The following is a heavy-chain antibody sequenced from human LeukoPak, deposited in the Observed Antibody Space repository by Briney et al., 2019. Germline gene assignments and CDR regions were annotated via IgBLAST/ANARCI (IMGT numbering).Heavy chain of an antibody. CDR3: ARDQRYYDSSGHLDY. D-gene: IGHD3-22*01. CDR2: INPSGGRT. J-gene: IGHJ4*02. CDR1: GYTFTGYY. V-gene: IGHV1-46*01. Sequence: ASVKVSCKAPGYTFTGYYMHWVRQAPGQGLVWMGIINPSGGRTSYAQKFQGRVTMTRDTSTSTVYMELSSLRSEDTAVYYCARDQRYYDSSGHLDYWGQGTLVTVSS.